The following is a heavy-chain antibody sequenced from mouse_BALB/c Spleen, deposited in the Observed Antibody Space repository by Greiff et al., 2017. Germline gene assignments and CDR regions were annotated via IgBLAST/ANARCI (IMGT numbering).Heavy chain of an antibody. D-gene: IGHD1-1*01. Sequence: EVQVVESGGGLVQPGGSRKLSCAASGFTFSSFGMHWVRQAPEKGLEWVAYISSGSSTIYYADTVKGRFTISRDNPKNTLFLQMTSLRSEDTAMYYCARSVRNGYFDYWGQGTTLTVSS. V-gene: IGHV5-17*02. CDR3: ARSVRNGYFDY. CDR2: ISSGSSTI. J-gene: IGHJ2*01. CDR1: GFTFSSFG.